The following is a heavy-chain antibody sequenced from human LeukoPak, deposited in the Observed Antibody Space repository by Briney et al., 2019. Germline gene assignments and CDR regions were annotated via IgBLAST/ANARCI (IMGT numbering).Heavy chain of an antibody. V-gene: IGHV4-59*12. D-gene: IGHD3-3*01. CDR1: GGSIGSYY. CDR3: ARDKTSDFWSGYSYNWFDP. CDR2: IYYSGST. J-gene: IGHJ5*02. Sequence: PSETLSLTCTVSGGSIGSYYWSWIRQPPGKGLEWIGYIYYSGSTNYNPSLKSRVTISVDPSKNQFSLKLSSVTAADTAVYYCARDKTSDFWSGYSYNWFDPWGQGTLVTVSS.